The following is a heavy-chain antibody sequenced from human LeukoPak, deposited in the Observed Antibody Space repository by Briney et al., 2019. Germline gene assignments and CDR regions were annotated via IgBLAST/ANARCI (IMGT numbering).Heavy chain of an antibody. J-gene: IGHJ5*02. CDR1: GYSISSDYY. V-gene: IGHV4-38-2*01. Sequence: PSETLSLTCAVPGYSISSDYYWGCIRRPPGDGLGWVGIIYHSGSTYYNPSVKSRVTISFDTSKNQFSLKLSSVTAADTAVYYCARQLSEWLLYGNWFDHWGQGTLVTVSS. CDR2: IYHSGST. CDR3: ARQLSEWLLYGNWFDH. D-gene: IGHD3-3*01.